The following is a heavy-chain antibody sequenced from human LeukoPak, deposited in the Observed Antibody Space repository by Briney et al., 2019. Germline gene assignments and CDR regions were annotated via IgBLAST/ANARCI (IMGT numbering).Heavy chain of an antibody. CDR1: GGSISSSSYY. CDR2: IFYSGST. Sequence: NPSETLSLTCTVSGGSISSSSYYWGWIRQPPGKGLEWIGSIFYSGSTYYNPSLESRVTISVDTSKNQFSLKLSSVTAADTAVYYCARQFYYDSGGSHYWGQGALVTVSS. V-gene: IGHV4-39*01. CDR3: ARQFYYDSGGSHY. D-gene: IGHD3-22*01. J-gene: IGHJ4*02.